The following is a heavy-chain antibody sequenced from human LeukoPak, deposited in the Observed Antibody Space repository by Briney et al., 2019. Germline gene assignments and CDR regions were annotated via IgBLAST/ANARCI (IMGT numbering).Heavy chain of an antibody. CDR3: AAFWSGYSRVYYFDY. CDR2: IYYSGST. V-gene: IGHV4-31*03. J-gene: IGHJ4*02. CDR1: GCSISSGGYY. D-gene: IGHD3-3*01. Sequence: SETLSLTCTVSGCSISSGGYYWSWIGQHPGKGLEWIVYIYYSGSTYYNPSLKSRVTISVDTSKNQFSLKLSSVTAADTAVYYCAAFWSGYSRVYYFDYWGQGTLVTVSS.